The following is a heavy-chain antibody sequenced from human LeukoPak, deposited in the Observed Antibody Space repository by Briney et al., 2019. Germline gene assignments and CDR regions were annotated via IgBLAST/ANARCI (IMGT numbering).Heavy chain of an antibody. Sequence: SETLSLTCTVSSGSISSYYWSWIRQPPGKGLEWIGYIYYSGSTNYNPSLKSRVTISVDTSKNQFSLKLSSVTAADTAVYYCARWRGSYRYFDYWGQGTLVTVSS. D-gene: IGHD1-26*01. J-gene: IGHJ4*02. CDR2: IYYSGST. V-gene: IGHV4-59*01. CDR1: SGSISSYY. CDR3: ARWRGSYRYFDY.